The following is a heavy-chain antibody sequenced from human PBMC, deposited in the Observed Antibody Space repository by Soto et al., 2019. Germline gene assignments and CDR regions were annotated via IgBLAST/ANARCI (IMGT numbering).Heavy chain of an antibody. J-gene: IGHJ5*02. CDR3: ARVTTIFGVVIIRPEGWFDP. V-gene: IGHV4-59*01. CDR2: IYYSGST. Sequence: ETLSLTCTVSGGSISSYYWSWIRQPPGKGLEWIGYIYYSGSTNYNPSLKSRVTISVDTSKNQFSLKLSSVTAADTAVYYCARVTTIFGVVIIRPEGWFDPWGQGTLVTVSS. D-gene: IGHD3-3*01. CDR1: GGSISSYY.